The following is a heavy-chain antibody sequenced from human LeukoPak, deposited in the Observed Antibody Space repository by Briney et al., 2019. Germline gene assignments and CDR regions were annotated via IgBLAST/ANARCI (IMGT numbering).Heavy chain of an antibody. CDR3: AKEGDYYGSGSYRDGFDI. J-gene: IGHJ3*02. D-gene: IGHD3-10*01. CDR1: GFTFSTHG. CDR2: IRYDGINK. Sequence: GGSLRLSCAASGFTFSTHGMHWVRQAPGKGLEWVAFIRYDGINKYYADSVKGRFTISRDSFKNTLYLQMNSLRPGDTAVYYCAKEGDYYGSGSYRDGFDIWGQGTRATVS. V-gene: IGHV3-30*02.